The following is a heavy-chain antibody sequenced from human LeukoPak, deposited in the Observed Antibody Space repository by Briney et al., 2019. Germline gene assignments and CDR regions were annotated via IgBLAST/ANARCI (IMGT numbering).Heavy chain of an antibody. V-gene: IGHV4-59*01. J-gene: IGHJ4*02. CDR2: IYYSGNT. CDR3: ARGVSGSYPDDFDY. Sequence: SETLSLTCTVSGGSISSYYWSWIRQPPGKGLEWIGYIYYSGNTNYNPSLKSRVTISVDTSKNQFSLKLSSVTAADTAVYYCARGVSGSYPDDFDYWGQGPLVTVSS. CDR1: GGSISSYY. D-gene: IGHD3-10*01.